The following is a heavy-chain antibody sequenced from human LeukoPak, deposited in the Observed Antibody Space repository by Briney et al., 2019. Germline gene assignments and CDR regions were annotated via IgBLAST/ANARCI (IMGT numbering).Heavy chain of an antibody. CDR1: GGTFNSYA. V-gene: IGHV1-69*05. CDR3: ASGSLGGGYGVGDYYQYMDV. J-gene: IGHJ6*03. CDR2: IMPLFGTA. Sequence: ASVKVSCKASGGTFNSYAISWVRQAPGQGLEWMGGIMPLFGTANYAQEFQGRVTFTTDESASTAYMEVSSLRSEDTAVYYCASGSLGGGYGVGDYYQYMDVWGKGTTVTVSS. D-gene: IGHD5-12*01.